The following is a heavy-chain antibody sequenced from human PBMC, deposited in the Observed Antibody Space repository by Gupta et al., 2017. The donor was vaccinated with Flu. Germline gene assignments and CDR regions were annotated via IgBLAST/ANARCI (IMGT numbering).Heavy chain of an antibody. CDR3: ARNRGWEQFDY. CDR2: IKEDGSVK. V-gene: IGHV3-7*01. D-gene: IGHD3-10*01. Sequence: VESGGGLVQTGGSLRLSCAASGFTFSNYWMDWVRQAPGKGLEWVANIKEDGSVKNYVDTVKGRFTISRDNGKNSVYIQMNALRPEDTAVYYCARNRGWEQFDYWGQGALVTVS. CDR1: GFTFSNYW. J-gene: IGHJ4*02.